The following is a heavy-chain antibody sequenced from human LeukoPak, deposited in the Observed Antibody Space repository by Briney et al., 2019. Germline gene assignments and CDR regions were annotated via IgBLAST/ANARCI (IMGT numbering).Heavy chain of an antibody. Sequence: PGGSLRLSCAASGFTFSSYGMHWVRQAPGKGLEWVAFIRYDGSNKYYADSVKGRFTISRDNSKNTLYLHMSSLRAEDTALYYCARDMIGKFLADYWGRGTLVTVSS. CDR3: ARDMIGKFLADY. D-gene: IGHD3-16*01. CDR2: IRYDGSNK. J-gene: IGHJ4*02. V-gene: IGHV3-30*02. CDR1: GFTFSSYG.